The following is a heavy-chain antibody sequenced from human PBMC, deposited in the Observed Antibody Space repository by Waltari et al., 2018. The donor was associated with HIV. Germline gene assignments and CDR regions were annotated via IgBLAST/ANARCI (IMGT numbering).Heavy chain of an antibody. CDR1: GYTFTGYY. D-gene: IGHD6-6*01. J-gene: IGHJ4*02. CDR3: ATALYSSSSAGSIDY. CDR2: INPSSGGT. Sequence: QVQLVQSGAEVKKPGASVKVSCKASGYTFTGYYMHWVRQAPGQGLEWMGWINPSSGGTNYEQKFQGRVTMTRDTSISTAYMELSRLRSDDTAVYYCATALYSSSSAGSIDYWGQGTLVTVSS. V-gene: IGHV1-2*02.